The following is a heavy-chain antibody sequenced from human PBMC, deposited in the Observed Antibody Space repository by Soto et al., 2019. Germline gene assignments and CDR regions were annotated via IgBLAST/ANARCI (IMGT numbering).Heavy chain of an antibody. CDR2: IYYSGST. CDR3: ARDDVDTAMVFDY. J-gene: IGHJ4*02. Sequence: NPSETLSLTCTVSGGSISSGGYYWSWIRQHPGKGLEWIGYIYYSGSTYYNPSLKSRVTISVDTSKNQFSLKLSSVTAADTAVYYCARDDVDTAMVFDYWGQGTLVTVSS. D-gene: IGHD5-18*01. CDR1: GGSISSGGYY. V-gene: IGHV4-31*03.